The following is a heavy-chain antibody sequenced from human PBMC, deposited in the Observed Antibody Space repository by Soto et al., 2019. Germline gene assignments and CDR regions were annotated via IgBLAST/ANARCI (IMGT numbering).Heavy chain of an antibody. CDR1: GGSFSGYY. D-gene: IGHD2-8*02. CDR3: ARDKITGLIDY. Sequence: SETLSLTCAVYGGSFSGYYWTWIRQPPGTGLEWIGEINHSGSTNYNPSFKSRVTISVDTSKNQFSLKLTSVTAADTAVYYCARDKITGLIDYWGQGTLVTVSS. V-gene: IGHV4-34*01. CDR2: INHSGST. J-gene: IGHJ4*02.